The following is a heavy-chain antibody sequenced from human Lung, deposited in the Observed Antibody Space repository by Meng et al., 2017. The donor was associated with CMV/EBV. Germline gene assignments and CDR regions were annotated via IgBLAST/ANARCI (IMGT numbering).Heavy chain of an antibody. CDR3: ARDPGFGALDF. V-gene: IGHV3-7*01. D-gene: IGHD3-10*01. CDR2: IKHDGSEE. CDR1: GFTFRTSW. Sequence: SWAASGFTFRTSWMSWVRQAPGRGLEWVANIKHDGSEEYYVDSLTGRFTISRDNAKNSLYLQMNSLRAEDTALYYCARDPGFGALDFWGQGTLVXVSS. J-gene: IGHJ4*02.